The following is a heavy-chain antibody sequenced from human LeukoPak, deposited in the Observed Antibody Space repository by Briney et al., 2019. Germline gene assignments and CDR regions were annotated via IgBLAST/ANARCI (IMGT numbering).Heavy chain of an antibody. CDR3: ARERADYSKSSDY. J-gene: IGHJ4*02. CDR2: IYYSGST. V-gene: IGHV4-31*03. D-gene: IGHD4-11*01. CDR1: GGSISSGGYY. Sequence: SQTLSLTCTVSGGSISSGGYYWSWIRQHPGKGLEWIGYIYYSGSTYYNPSLKSRVTISVDTSKNQFSLKLSSVTAADTAVYYCARERADYSKSSDYWGQGTLVTVSS.